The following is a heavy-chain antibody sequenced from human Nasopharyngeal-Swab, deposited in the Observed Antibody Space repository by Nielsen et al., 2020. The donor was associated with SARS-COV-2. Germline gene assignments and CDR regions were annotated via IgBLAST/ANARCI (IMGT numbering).Heavy chain of an antibody. CDR1: GFTFSNYA. Sequence: GGSLRLSCTASGFTFSNYAMTWVRQAPGKGLEWVSSIRVSGDTTYYADSVKGWFTISRDSSKNTLYLQMNSLRAEDTALYYCAKVKSGTSYDAFDIWGQGTMVTVSS. V-gene: IGHV3-23*01. D-gene: IGHD1-26*01. J-gene: IGHJ3*02. CDR2: IRVSGDTT. CDR3: AKVKSGTSYDAFDI.